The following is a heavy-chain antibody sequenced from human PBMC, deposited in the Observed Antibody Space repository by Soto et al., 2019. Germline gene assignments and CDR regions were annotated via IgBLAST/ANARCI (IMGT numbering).Heavy chain of an antibody. Sequence: GASVKVSCKASGYTFTSYDIYWVRQATGQGIEWMGWMNPNTGNSGYAQKFQGRVTMTSDTSISTAHMELSSLRSDDTAVYYCARRAETNGWNGFGADKYYFDFWGQGTLVTVSS. D-gene: IGHD1-1*01. CDR3: ARRAETNGWNGFGADKYYFDF. CDR2: MNPNTGNS. CDR1: GYTFTSYD. V-gene: IGHV1-8*01. J-gene: IGHJ4*02.